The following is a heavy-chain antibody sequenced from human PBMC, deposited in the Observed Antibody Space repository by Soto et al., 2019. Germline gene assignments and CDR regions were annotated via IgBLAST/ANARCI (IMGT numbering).Heavy chain of an antibody. V-gene: IGHV1-69*12. CDR1: GGTFSSYA. J-gene: IGHJ3*02. D-gene: IGHD6-13*01. CDR2: IIPIFGTA. Sequence: QVQLVQSGAEVKKPGSSVKVSCKASGGTFSSYAISWVRQAPGQGLEWMGGIIPIFGTANYAQKLQGRVTITADESTSTAYMGLSSLRSEDTAVYYCARPIAAAARGAFDIWGQGTMVTVSS. CDR3: ARPIAAAARGAFDI.